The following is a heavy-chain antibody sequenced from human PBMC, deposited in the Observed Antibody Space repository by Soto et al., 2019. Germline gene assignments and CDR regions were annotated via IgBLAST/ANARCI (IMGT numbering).Heavy chain of an antibody. Sequence: EVQVVESGGGLVKPGGSLRLSCAASGFTFSGYSMNWVRQAPGKGLEWVSSITSTSSSIYYSGSVKGRFTISRDNAKNSLFLQMNSLRVEDTAIYYCARVRASLRSYYMDVWGKGTTVTVSS. CDR1: GFTFSGYS. CDR2: ITSTSSSI. V-gene: IGHV3-21*01. CDR3: ARVRASLRSYYMDV. J-gene: IGHJ6*03.